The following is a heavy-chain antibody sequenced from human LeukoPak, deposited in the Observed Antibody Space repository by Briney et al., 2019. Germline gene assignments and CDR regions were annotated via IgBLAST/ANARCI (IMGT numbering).Heavy chain of an antibody. CDR1: GFTFSNYA. D-gene: IGHD3-9*01. Sequence: GGSLRLSCAASGFTFSNYAMNWVRQAPGKGLERVSVISGSGGSTDYADSVKGRFTISRDNSKNTVYLQMNSLRAEDTAIYFCSRGRGHTIYYFAHWGQGTPVTVSS. V-gene: IGHV3-23*01. CDR3: SRGRGHTIYYFAH. CDR2: ISGSGGST. J-gene: IGHJ4*02.